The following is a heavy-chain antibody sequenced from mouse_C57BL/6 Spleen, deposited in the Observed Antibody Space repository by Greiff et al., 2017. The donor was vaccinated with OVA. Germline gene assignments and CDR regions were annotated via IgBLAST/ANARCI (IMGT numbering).Heavy chain of an antibody. CDR2: ISSGSSTI. Sequence: EVKLQESGGGLVKPGGSLKLSCAASGFTFSDYGMHWVRQAPEKGLEWVAYISSGSSTIYYADTVKGRFTISRDNAKNTLFLQMTSLRSEDTAMYYCAREGVYVSYWYFDVWGTGTTVTVSS. D-gene: IGHD2-3*01. CDR1: GFTFSDYG. V-gene: IGHV5-17*01. CDR3: AREGVYVSYWYFDV. J-gene: IGHJ1*03.